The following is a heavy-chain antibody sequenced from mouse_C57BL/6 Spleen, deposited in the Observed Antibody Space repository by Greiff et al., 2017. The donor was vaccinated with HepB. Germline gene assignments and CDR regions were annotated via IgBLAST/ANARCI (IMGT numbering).Heavy chain of an antibody. V-gene: IGHV1-82*01. CDR1: GYAFSSSW. D-gene: IGHD1-1*01. CDR3: ARAYYGSSYGYFDV. CDR2: IYPGDGDT. Sequence: LQESGPELVKPGASVKISCKASGYAFSSSWMNWVKQRPGKGLEWIGRIYPGDGDTNYNGKVKGKATLTADKSSSTAYMQLSSLTSEDSAFYFCARAYYGSSYGYFDVWGTGTTVTVSS. J-gene: IGHJ1*03.